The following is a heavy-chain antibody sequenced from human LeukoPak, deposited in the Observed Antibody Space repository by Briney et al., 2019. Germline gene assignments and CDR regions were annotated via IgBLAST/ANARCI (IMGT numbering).Heavy chain of an antibody. Sequence: SETLSLTCTVSGDSISTYYWNWIRQPPGKGLEWIGYIYYSGSTNYNPSLKSRVIISVDTSKNQFSLKLSSVTAADTAVFYCARGDYDSSGYRLDYWGQGTLVTVSS. CDR3: ARGDYDSSGYRLDY. CDR2: IYYSGST. CDR1: GDSISTYY. D-gene: IGHD3-22*01. J-gene: IGHJ4*02. V-gene: IGHV4-59*01.